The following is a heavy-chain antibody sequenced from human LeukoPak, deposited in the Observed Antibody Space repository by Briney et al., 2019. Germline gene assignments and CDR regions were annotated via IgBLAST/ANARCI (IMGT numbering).Heavy chain of an antibody. CDR3: ARVEYLPGYSSGRDY. CDR1: GFTFSSYW. V-gene: IGHV3-74*01. D-gene: IGHD6-19*01. J-gene: IGHJ4*02. Sequence: QTGGSLRLSCAASGFTFSSYWMHWVRQAPGKGLVWVSRINSDGSSTSYADSVKGRFTISRDNAKNSLYLQMNSLRAEDTAVYYCARVEYLPGYSSGRDYWGQGTLVTVSS. CDR2: INSDGSST.